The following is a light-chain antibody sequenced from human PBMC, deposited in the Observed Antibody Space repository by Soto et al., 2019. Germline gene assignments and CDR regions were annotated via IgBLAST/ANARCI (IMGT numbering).Light chain of an antibody. CDR1: QSVSSN. Sequence: EIVMTQSPATLSVSPGERATLSCRASQSVSSNLAWYQQKPGQAPRLLIHGAFSRATGIPDRFSGSGSGTDFTLTISRLEPEDFAVYYCQQYGNSIPITFGQGTRLEIK. V-gene: IGKV3-20*01. CDR3: QQYGNSIPIT. CDR2: GAF. J-gene: IGKJ5*01.